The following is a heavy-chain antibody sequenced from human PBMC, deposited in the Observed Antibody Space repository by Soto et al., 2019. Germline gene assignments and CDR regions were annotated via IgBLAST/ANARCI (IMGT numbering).Heavy chain of an antibody. CDR1: GFTFSSYS. CDR2: ISSSSSYI. J-gene: IGHJ4*02. D-gene: IGHD6-6*01. V-gene: IGHV3-21*01. Sequence: GGSLRLSCAASGFTFSSYSMNWVRQAPGKGLEWVSSISSSSSYIYYADSVKGRFTISRDNAKNSLYLQMNSLRAEDTAVYYCASGRVAARRTSPFDYWGQGTLVTVSS. CDR3: ASGRVAARRTSPFDY.